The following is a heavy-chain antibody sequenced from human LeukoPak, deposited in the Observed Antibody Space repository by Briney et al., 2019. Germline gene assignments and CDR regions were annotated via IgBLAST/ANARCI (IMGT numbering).Heavy chain of an antibody. CDR2: ISYDGSNK. CDR3: ASSPFSRMDV. CDR1: GFTFSSYG. V-gene: IGHV3-30*03. Sequence: GRSLRLSCAASGFTFSSYGMHWVRQAPGKGLEWVAVISYDGSNKYYADSVKGRFTISRDNSKNTLYLQMNSLRAEDTAVYYCASSPFSRMDVWGQGTTVTVSS. J-gene: IGHJ6*02.